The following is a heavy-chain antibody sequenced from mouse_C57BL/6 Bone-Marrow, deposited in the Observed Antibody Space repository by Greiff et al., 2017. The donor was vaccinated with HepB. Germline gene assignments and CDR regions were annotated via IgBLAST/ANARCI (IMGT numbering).Heavy chain of an antibody. CDR1: GYTFTSYG. CDR2: IYPRSGNT. J-gene: IGHJ3*01. Sequence: VQRVESGAELARPGASVKLSCKASGYTFTSYGISWVKQRPGQGLEWIGEIYPRSGNTYYNEKFKGKATLTADKSSSTAYMQLRSVTSEDSAVYFCARQPWFAYWGQGTLVTVSA. CDR3: ARQPWFAY. V-gene: IGHV1-81*01.